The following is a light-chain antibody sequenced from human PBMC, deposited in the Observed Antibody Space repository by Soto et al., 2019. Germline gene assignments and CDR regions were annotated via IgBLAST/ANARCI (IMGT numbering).Light chain of an antibody. Sequence: DIVLTQSPGTLSLSPGERATLSCRASQSVSSNHLAWYQQKPGQAPRLLIYGGSSRATGIPARFSGSGSGTDFTLTINSLEPEDFAVYYCQQRSNWPSITFGQGTRLEIK. CDR3: QQRSNWPSIT. J-gene: IGKJ5*01. CDR2: GGS. V-gene: IGKV3-11*01. CDR1: QSVSSN.